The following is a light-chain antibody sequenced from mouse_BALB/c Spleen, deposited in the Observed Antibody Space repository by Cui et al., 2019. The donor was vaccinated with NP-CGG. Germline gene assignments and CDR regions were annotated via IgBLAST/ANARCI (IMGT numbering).Light chain of an antibody. CDR3: ALWYSNHWV. V-gene: IGLV1*01. CDR1: TGAVTTSNY. J-gene: IGLJ1*01. CDR2: GTN. Sequence: QAVVTQESALTTSPGETVTLTCRSSTGAVTTSNYANCVQEKPDYLFTGLIGGTNNRAPGVPARFSGSLIGDKAALTITGAQTEDEAIYFCALWYSNHWVFGGGTKLTVL.